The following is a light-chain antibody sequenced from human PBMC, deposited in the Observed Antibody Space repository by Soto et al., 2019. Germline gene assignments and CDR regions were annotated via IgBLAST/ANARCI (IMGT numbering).Light chain of an antibody. CDR3: QQRSNWPPVT. CDR2: DAS. Sequence: EIVLTQSPATLSLSPGERATLSCRPSQSVSSYLAWYQQKPGLAPRLLIYDASNRATGIPARFSGSGSGTDFTLTISSLEPEDFAVYYCQQRSNWPPVTFGGGTKVDIK. V-gene: IGKV3-11*01. J-gene: IGKJ4*01. CDR1: QSVSSY.